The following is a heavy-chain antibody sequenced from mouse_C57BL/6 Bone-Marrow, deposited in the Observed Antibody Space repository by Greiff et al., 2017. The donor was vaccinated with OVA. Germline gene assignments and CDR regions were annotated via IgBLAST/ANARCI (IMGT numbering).Heavy chain of an antibody. D-gene: IGHD1-1*01. CDR2: INPNYGTT. CDR1: GYSFTDYN. CDR3: ATPFGSSYWYFDV. Sequence: VQLKQSGPELVKPGASVKISCKASGYSFTDYNMNWVKQSNGKSLEWIGVINPNYGTTSYNQKFKGKATLTVDQSSSTAYMQLNSLTSEDSAVYYCATPFGSSYWYFDVWGTGTTVTVSS. J-gene: IGHJ1*03. V-gene: IGHV1-39*01.